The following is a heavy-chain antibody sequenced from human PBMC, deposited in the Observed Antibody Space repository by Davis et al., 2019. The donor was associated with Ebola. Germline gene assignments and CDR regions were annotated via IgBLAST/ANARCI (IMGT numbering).Heavy chain of an antibody. CDR2: ISGSGGST. J-gene: IGHJ4*02. V-gene: IGHV3-23*01. D-gene: IGHD6-6*01. Sequence: GESLKISCAASGFTFSSYAMSWVRQAPGKGLEWVSAISGSGGSTYYADSVKGRFTISRDNSKNTLYLQMNSLRAEDTAVYYCAKDEYSSSSAGIFDYWGQGTLVTVSS. CDR3: AKDEYSSSSAGIFDY. CDR1: GFTFSSYA.